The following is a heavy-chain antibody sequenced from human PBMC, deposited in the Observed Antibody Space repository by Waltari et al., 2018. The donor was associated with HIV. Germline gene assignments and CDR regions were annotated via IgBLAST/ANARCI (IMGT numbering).Heavy chain of an antibody. D-gene: IGHD6-19*01. V-gene: IGHV1-69*04. CDR1: GGTLSTYG. CDR3: ARDQYTSDSGCPGV. J-gene: IGHJ4*02. Sequence: QVQLVQSGAEVKKPGSSVKVSCKTSGGTLSTYGISWLSQTPGQGLEWMGRRRPVIGTPKYAQDFQGRLTITADKATATAYMDLDSLTSEDTAIYYCARDQYTSDSGCPGVWGQGTLVTVSS. CDR2: RRPVIGTP.